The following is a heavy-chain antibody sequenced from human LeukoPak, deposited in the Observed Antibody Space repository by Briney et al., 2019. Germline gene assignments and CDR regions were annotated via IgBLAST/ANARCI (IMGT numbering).Heavy chain of an antibody. V-gene: IGHV1-69*05. CDR2: VTPILGTT. D-gene: IGHD1-26*01. CDR1: GGTFSSSA. J-gene: IGHJ4*02. CDR3: ARDDASATMGFDS. Sequence: SVKVSCKASGGTFSSSAISWVRRAPGQGLEWMGGVTPILGTTNYAQKFQDRVSITTDESTSTAYMELRSLRYVDTAVYYCARDDASATMGFDSWGQGTLVTVSS.